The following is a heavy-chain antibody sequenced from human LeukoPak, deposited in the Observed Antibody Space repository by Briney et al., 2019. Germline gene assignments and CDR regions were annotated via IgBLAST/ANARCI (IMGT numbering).Heavy chain of an antibody. V-gene: IGHV4-59*01. D-gene: IGHD2-15*01. CDR3: ARDRGYCSGGGCYRWFDP. J-gene: IGHJ5*02. CDR1: GGPNQRDC. Sequence: PSLTLSLTCALSGGPNQRDCWSWIPQPPGKGLVWIGYFYYSGSTNYTPSLKSRFTISVDTSKNQFSLKLSSVTAADTAVYYCARDRGYCSGGGCYRWFDPWGEGTLVTVSS. CDR2: FYYSGST.